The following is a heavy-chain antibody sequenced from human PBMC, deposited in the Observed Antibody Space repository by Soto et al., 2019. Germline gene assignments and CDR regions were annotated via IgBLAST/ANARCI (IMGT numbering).Heavy chain of an antibody. V-gene: IGHV1-18*01. CDR1: GYTFTIYG. CDR2: ISAYNGNT. J-gene: IGHJ6*04. Sequence: VKVSCKASGYTFTIYGISWVRQAPGQGLEWMRWISAYNGNTNYAQKLQGRVTMTTDTSTSTAYMELRSLRSDDTAVYYCASGRIVVVPAAIRDDYYYGMEVWGKGTTVTVSS. CDR3: ASGRIVVVPAAIRDDYYYGMEV. D-gene: IGHD2-2*02.